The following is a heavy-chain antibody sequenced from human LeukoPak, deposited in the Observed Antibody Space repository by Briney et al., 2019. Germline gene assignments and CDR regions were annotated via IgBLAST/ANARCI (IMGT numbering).Heavy chain of an antibody. D-gene: IGHD2-15*01. CDR2: INHSGST. CDR3: AGPNWWDAFDI. J-gene: IGHJ3*02. Sequence: PSETLSLTCAVYGGSFSGYYWSWIRQPPGKGLEWIGEINHSGSTNYNPSLKSRVTISVDTFKNQFSLKLSSVTAADTAVYYCAGPNWWDAFDIWGQGTMVTVSS. V-gene: IGHV4-34*01. CDR1: GGSFSGYY.